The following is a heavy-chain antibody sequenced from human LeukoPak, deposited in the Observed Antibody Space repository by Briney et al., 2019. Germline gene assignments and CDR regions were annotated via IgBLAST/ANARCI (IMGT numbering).Heavy chain of an antibody. V-gene: IGHV3-11*06. CDR2: ISSSSSHT. CDR1: GFTFSDFY. CDR3: AREGYYGALDI. Sequence: GGSLRLSCAASGFTFSDFYMIWIRQAPGKGLEWISYISSSSSHTNYADSVKGRFTISRDNAKNSLYLQMNSLRDDDTAVYYCAREGYYGALDIWGQGTMVTVSS. D-gene: IGHD3-10*01. J-gene: IGHJ3*02.